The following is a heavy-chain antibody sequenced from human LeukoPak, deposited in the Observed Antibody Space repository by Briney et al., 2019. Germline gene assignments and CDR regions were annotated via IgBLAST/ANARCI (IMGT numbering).Heavy chain of an antibody. CDR3: ARGFPSPDKRPC. J-gene: IGHJ4*02. CDR1: GFTFSSYA. D-gene: IGHD3-10*01. CDR2: ISSNGGST. Sequence: GGSLRLSCAASGFTFSSYAMHRVRQAPGKGLEYVSAISSNGGSTYYANSVKGRFTISRDNSKNTLYLQVGSLRAEDMAVYYCARGFPSPDKRPCWGQGTLVTVSS. V-gene: IGHV3-64*01.